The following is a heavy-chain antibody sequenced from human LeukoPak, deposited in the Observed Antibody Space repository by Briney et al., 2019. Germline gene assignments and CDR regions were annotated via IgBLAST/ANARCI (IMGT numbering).Heavy chain of an antibody. D-gene: IGHD4-23*01. CDR2: IYTSGST. CDR1: GGSISSGSYY. Sequence: PSETLSLTCTVSGGSISSGSYYWSWIRQPAGKGLEWIGRIYTSGSTNYNPSLKSRVTISVDTSKNQFSLKLSSVTAADTAVYYCAREGSDRYGANPRLDVWGNGTTVTVSS. CDR3: AREGSDRYGANPRLDV. J-gene: IGHJ6*04. V-gene: IGHV4-61*02.